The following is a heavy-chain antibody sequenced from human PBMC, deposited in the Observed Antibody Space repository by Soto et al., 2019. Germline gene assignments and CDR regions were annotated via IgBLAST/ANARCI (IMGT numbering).Heavy chain of an antibody. CDR3: AKDRRADWESYYYYAMDV. D-gene: IGHD1-26*01. CDR1: GGTFSSFT. V-gene: IGHV1-69*13. CDR2: IIPIYGTA. J-gene: IGHJ6*02. Sequence: SVKVSCKASGGTFSSFTISWVRQARGQGLEWMGGIIPIYGTANYAQKFQGRVTITADASTRTAYMELSSLRSEDTAVYYCAKDRRADWESYYYYAMDVWGQGTTVTVSS.